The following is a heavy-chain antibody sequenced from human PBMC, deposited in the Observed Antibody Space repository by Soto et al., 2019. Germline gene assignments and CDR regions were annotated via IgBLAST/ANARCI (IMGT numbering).Heavy chain of an antibody. J-gene: IGHJ3*02. CDR2: ISAYNGNT. D-gene: IGHD3-16*01. V-gene: IGHV1-18*04. CDR3: ARDLRLGGTDAFDI. CDR1: AYTFTSYG. Sequence: SVKFSCKASAYTFTSYGIRWVRQAPGQGLEWMGWISAYNGNTNYAQKLQGRVTMTTDTSTSTAYMELRSLRSDDTAVYYCARDLRLGGTDAFDIWSQGTMLTVS.